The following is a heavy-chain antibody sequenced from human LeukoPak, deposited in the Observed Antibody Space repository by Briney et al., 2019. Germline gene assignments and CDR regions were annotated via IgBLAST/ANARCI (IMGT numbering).Heavy chain of an antibody. V-gene: IGHV3-21*01. CDR2: ISSSSSYI. Sequence: GGSLRLSCAASGFTFSSYSMNWVRQAPGKGLEWVSSISSSSSYIYYADSVKGRFTISRDNAKNSLYLQMNSLSAEDTAVYYCATGVGATEFDYWGQGTLVTVSS. CDR3: ATGVGATEFDY. J-gene: IGHJ4*02. D-gene: IGHD1-26*01. CDR1: GFTFSSYS.